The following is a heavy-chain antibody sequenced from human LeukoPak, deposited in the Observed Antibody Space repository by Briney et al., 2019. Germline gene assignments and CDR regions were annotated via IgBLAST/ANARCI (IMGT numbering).Heavy chain of an antibody. J-gene: IGHJ4*02. V-gene: IGHV3-30*18. Sequence: GGSLRLSCAASALAFSDHGMHWVRQAPRKGLEWVAVISHDGSNKYYADSVKGRFTISGDNSKNTLYLQMNSLRAEDTAVYYCAKAGYSSGWRNFDSWGQGTLVTVSS. CDR2: ISHDGSNK. CDR3: AKAGYSSGWRNFDS. CDR1: ALAFSDHG. D-gene: IGHD6-19*01.